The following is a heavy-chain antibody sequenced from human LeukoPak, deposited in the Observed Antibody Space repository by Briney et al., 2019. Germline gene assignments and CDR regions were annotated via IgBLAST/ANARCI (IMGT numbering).Heavy chain of an antibody. Sequence: PGGSLRLSCSASVFTFSAYAMYCVRQAPGEGLEYVSGISNNGCSSFYTDSVKGRFTISRDNSKNTLYLQMSSLRAEDRAVYYCVKITSVTGGDCWGQGNRLTVSS. J-gene: IGHJ4*02. D-gene: IGHD1-1*01. CDR3: VKITSVTGGDC. V-gene: IGHV3-64D*08. CDR2: ISNNGCSS. CDR1: VFTFSAYA.